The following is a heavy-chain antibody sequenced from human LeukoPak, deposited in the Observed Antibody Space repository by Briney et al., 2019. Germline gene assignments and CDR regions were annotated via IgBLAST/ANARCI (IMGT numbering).Heavy chain of an antibody. CDR1: GYTFTSYG. V-gene: IGHV1-18*01. D-gene: IGHD3-16*02. Sequence: ASVKVSCKASGYTFTSYGISWVRQAPGQGLEWMGWISAYNGNTNYAQKLQGRVTMTTDTSTSTAYMELRSLRSDDTAVYYCARDLTRLRLGELSFIWFDPWGQGTLVTVSS. J-gene: IGHJ5*02. CDR2: ISAYNGNT. CDR3: ARDLTRLRLGELSFIWFDP.